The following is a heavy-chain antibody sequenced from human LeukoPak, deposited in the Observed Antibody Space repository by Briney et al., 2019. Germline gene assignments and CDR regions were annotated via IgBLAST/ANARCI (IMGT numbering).Heavy chain of an antibody. D-gene: IGHD3-3*01. V-gene: IGHV3-7*01. CDR2: IKPDGSES. CDR1: GFTFSSYW. Sequence: PGGSLRLSCAASGFTFSSYWMSWVRQAPGKELEWVAIIKPDGSESYCVDSVEGRFTVSRDNTKNSLYLQMNSLRAEDTAVYYCARDTLSGVIIGPHMDVWGQGTTVTVSS. CDR3: ARDTLSGVIIGPHMDV. J-gene: IGHJ6*02.